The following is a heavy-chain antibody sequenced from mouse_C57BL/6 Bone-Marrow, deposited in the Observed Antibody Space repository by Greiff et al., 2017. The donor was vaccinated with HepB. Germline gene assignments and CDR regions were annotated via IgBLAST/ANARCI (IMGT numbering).Heavy chain of an antibody. D-gene: IGHD2-4*01. J-gene: IGHJ2*01. CDR2: IHPNSGST. V-gene: IGHV1-64*01. CDR1: GYTFTSYW. CDR3: AIQIYYDYDGVYFDY. Sequence: VQLQQPGAELVKPGASVKLSCKASGYTFTSYWMHWVKQRPGQGLEWIGMIHPNSGSTNYNEKFKSKATLTVDKSSSTAYMQLSSLTSDDSAVYYCAIQIYYDYDGVYFDYWGQGTTLTVSS.